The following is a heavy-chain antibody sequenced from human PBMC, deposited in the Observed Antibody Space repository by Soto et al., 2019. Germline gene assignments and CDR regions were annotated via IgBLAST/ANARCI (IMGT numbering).Heavy chain of an antibody. CDR3: AKDSVKYYDFWSGYWV. Sequence: QVQLVESGGGVVQPGRSLRLSCAASGFTFSSYGMHWVRQAPGKGLEWAAVISYDGSNKYYADSVKGRFTISRDNSKNTLYLQMNSLGAEDTAVYYCAKDSVKYYDFWSGYWVWGQGTLVTVSS. D-gene: IGHD3-3*01. V-gene: IGHV3-30*18. CDR1: GFTFSSYG. J-gene: IGHJ4*02. CDR2: ISYDGSNK.